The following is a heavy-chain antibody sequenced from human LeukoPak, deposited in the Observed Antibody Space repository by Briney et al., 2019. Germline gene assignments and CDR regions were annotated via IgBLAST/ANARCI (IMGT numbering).Heavy chain of an antibody. CDR3: ATETIGRHYDY. Sequence: GGSLRLSCAASGFTFSSYWMSWVRQAPGRGLEWVASIGSTGSDRYYADSVKGRFTISRDNAKNSLYLQINSLGVEDTAVYYCATETIGRHYDYWGQGTLLTVSS. CDR1: GFTFSSYW. D-gene: IGHD1-14*01. V-gene: IGHV3-21*01. CDR2: IGSTGSDR. J-gene: IGHJ4*02.